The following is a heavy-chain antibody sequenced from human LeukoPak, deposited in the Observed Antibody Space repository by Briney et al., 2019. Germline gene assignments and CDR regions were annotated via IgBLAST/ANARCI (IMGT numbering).Heavy chain of an antibody. CDR2: IRGSGAT. J-gene: IGHJ5*02. CDR1: GFSVTNSY. V-gene: IGHV3-66*03. CDR3: VRDRAGTQDWVEFDP. D-gene: IGHD3-10*01. Sequence: PGGSLILSCAVSGFSVTNSYMDWVRQAPGKGLEWVSLIRGSGATFYADSVKGRFTISRDDSKNTVYLQMNSLRVEDTAVYFCVRDRAGTQDWVEFDPWGQGTLVTVSS.